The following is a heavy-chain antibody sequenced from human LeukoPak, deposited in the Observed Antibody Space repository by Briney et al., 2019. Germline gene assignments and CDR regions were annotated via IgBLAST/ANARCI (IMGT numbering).Heavy chain of an antibody. V-gene: IGHV4-59*01. CDR1: GGSISSYY. D-gene: IGHD1-26*01. J-gene: IGHJ4*02. CDR3: ARESVGATGFDY. CDR2: IYYSGST. Sequence: PSETLSLTCTVSGGSISSYYWSWIRQPPGKGLEWIGYIYYSGSTNYNPSLKSRVTISVDTSKNQFSLKLSSVTAADTAVYYCARESVGATGFDYWGQGTLVTVSS.